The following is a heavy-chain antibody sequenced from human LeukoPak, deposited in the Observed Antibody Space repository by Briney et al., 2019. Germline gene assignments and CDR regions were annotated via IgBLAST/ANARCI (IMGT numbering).Heavy chain of an antibody. CDR1: GFTFDDYI. CDR3: AKARGLIGGAFDI. D-gene: IGHD3-22*01. Sequence: GGSLRLSCAASGFTFDDYIMHWVRQAPGKGLEWVTLISWDGDTTYYADSVKGRFTISRDNSKNSLYLLMNSLTTEDTALYYCAKARGLIGGAFDIWGRGTMVTVSS. V-gene: IGHV3-43*01. CDR2: ISWDGDTT. J-gene: IGHJ3*02.